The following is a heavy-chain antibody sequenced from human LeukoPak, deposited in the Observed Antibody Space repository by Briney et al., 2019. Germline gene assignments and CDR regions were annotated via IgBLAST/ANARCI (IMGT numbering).Heavy chain of an antibody. CDR3: ARDSAWLVN. J-gene: IGHJ4*02. D-gene: IGHD6-19*01. V-gene: IGHV1-3*01. Sequence: ASVKVSCKASGYTFTIYGIHWVRQAPGQRLGWVGWINVGNGNTKYSEKFQGRVTITRDTSASTAYMELSSLRSEDTAVYYCARDSAWLVNWGQGTLVTVSS. CDR1: GYTFTIYG. CDR2: INVGNGNT.